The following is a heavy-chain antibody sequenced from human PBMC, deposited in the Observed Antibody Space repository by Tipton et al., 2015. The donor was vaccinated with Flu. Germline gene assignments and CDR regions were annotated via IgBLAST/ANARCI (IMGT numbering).Heavy chain of an antibody. Sequence: QVQLVQSGGEVKRPGASVNVSCRASGYVFSNYGILWVRQAPGQGLEWMGWISVYTGKTEYAQKFQGRVTLTTDTSTTTAYMELTNLRSDDTAVYYCARDRGSTPQDFWGQGTLVTVSS. CDR2: ISVYTGKT. J-gene: IGHJ4*02. CDR1: GYVFSNYG. CDR3: ARDRGSTPQDF. D-gene: IGHD4-23*01. V-gene: IGHV1-18*01.